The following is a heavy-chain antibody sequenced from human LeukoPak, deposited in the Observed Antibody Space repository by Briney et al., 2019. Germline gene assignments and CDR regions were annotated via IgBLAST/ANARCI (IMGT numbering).Heavy chain of an antibody. J-gene: IGHJ6*03. D-gene: IGHD3-10*02. CDR1: GASISSYY. V-gene: IGHV4-59*04. Sequence: PSETLSLTCTVSGASISSYYWSWIRQPPGKGLEWIGNIYYSGSTYYNPSLKSRVTISVDTSKNQFSLKLSSVTAADTAVYYCAREASLFDYYMDVWGKGTTVTISS. CDR3: AREASLFDYYMDV. CDR2: IYYSGST.